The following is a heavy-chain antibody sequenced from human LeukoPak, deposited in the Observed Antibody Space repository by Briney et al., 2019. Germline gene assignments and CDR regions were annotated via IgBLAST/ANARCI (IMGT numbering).Heavy chain of an antibody. CDR1: GYTLTEVS. J-gene: IGHJ6*02. D-gene: IGHD1-26*01. CDR2: LDPEDDET. CDR3: AKVGAMGSGTYLYYNYYAMDV. Sequence: ASVKVSCKVSGYTLTEVSIHWVRQAPEKGIEWMGGLDPEDDETIYAQKFQGRVTMTEDIATDTAYMELSSLRSEDTAVYYCAKVGAMGSGTYLYYNYYAMDVWGQGTTVTVSS. V-gene: IGHV1-24*01.